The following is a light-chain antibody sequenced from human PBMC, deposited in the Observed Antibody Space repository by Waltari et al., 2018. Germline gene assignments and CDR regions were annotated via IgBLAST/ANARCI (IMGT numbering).Light chain of an antibody. J-gene: IGKJ4*01. V-gene: IGKV1-17*01. Sequence: DIQMTQSPSSLSASVGDTVTITCRASQDIKSYLNWFQQKPGEAPKLLIYAATTLQSGVPSRFSGSGSGTEFTLTISSLQPEDFAGYYCLQHKDCPLTFGGGTKVEIK. CDR2: AAT. CDR3: LQHKDCPLT. CDR1: QDIKSY.